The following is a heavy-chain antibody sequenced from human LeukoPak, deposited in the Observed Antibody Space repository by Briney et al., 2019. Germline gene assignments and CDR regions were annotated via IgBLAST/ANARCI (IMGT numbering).Heavy chain of an antibody. D-gene: IGHD3-22*01. J-gene: IGHJ4*02. Sequence: SETLSLTCTVSGGSITNYYGGWIRQTPGKGLEWIGEINHSGSTNYNPSLKSRVTISVDTSKNQFSLKLSSVTAADTAVYYCARAQGRLYYYDSSGYFDYWGQGTLVTVSS. CDR1: GGSITNYY. V-gene: IGHV4-34*01. CDR2: INHSGST. CDR3: ARAQGRLYYYDSSGYFDY.